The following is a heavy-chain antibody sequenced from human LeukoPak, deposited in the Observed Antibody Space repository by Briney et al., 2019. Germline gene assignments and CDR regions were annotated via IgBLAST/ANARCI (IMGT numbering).Heavy chain of an antibody. CDR1: GAFITSGTYY. J-gene: IGHJ4*02. V-gene: IGHV4-61*02. CDR2: RYIGGSA. CDR3: ASHYGDSYFGF. Sequence: SETLSLTCNVSGAFITSGTYYWNWIRRPAGKGLEWIGRRYIGGSANYNPSLKSRVTISLDTSQNQFSLKLTSVTAADTAVYYCASHYGDSYFGFWGQGIQVTVSS. D-gene: IGHD4-17*01.